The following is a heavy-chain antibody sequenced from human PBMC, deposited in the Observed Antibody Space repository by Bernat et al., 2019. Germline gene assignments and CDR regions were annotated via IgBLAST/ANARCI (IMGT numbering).Heavy chain of an antibody. CDR2: ISGSGGST. Sequence: EVQLLESGGGLVQPGGSLRLSCAASGFTFRSYAMSWVRQAPGKGLEWVSAISGSGGSTYYADSVKGRFTISRDNAKNTLYLQMKSLRAEDTAVYYCAKVGTYSSGWYLGWYFDLWGRGTLVTVSS. V-gene: IGHV3-23*01. CDR3: AKVGTYSSGWYLGWYFDL. CDR1: GFTFRSYA. J-gene: IGHJ2*01. D-gene: IGHD6-19*01.